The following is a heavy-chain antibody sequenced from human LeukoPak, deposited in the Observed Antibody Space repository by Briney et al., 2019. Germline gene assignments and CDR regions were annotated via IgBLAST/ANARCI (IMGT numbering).Heavy chain of an antibody. CDR2: IYYSGST. CDR1: GGSISSGDYY. Sequence: SETLSLTCTVSGGSISSGDYYWSWIRQPPGKGLEWIGYIYYSGSTYYNPSLKSRVTISVDTSKNQFSLKLSSVTAADTAVYYCARLSYSSSSCWFDLWGQGTLVTVSS. J-gene: IGHJ5*02. CDR3: ARLSYSSSSCWFDL. D-gene: IGHD6-6*01. V-gene: IGHV4-30-4*08.